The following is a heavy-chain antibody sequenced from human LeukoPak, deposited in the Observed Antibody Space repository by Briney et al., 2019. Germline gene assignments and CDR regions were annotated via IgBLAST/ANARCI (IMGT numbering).Heavy chain of an antibody. CDR2: ISGSGGST. Sequence: GGSLRLSCAASGFIFSSYAMSWVRQAPGKGLEWVSAISGSGGSTYYADSVKGRFTISRDNSKNTLYLQMNSLRAEDTAVYYCAKVRGRTLAAGTFDYWGQGTLVTVSS. J-gene: IGHJ4*02. CDR1: GFIFSSYA. D-gene: IGHD6-13*01. CDR3: AKVRGRTLAAGTFDY. V-gene: IGHV3-23*01.